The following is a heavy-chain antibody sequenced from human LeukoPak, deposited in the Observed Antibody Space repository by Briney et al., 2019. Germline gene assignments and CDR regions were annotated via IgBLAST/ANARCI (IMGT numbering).Heavy chain of an antibody. CDR1: GGSISSGDYY. CDR3: ARDLNGLLWFGEFKD. J-gene: IGHJ4*02. V-gene: IGHV4-30-4*01. CDR2: IYYSGST. D-gene: IGHD3-10*01. Sequence: SETLSLTCTVSGGSISSGDYYWSWIRQPPGKGLEWIGYIYYSGSTCYNPSLKSRVTISVDTSKNQFSLKLSSVTAADTAVYYCARDLNGLLWFGEFKDWGQGTLVTVSS.